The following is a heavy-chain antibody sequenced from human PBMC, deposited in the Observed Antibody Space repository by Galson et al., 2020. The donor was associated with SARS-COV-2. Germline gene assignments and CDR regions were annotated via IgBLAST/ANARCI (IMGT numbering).Heavy chain of an antibody. CDR1: GGSISSGGYY. D-gene: IGHD1-26*01. J-gene: IGHJ4*02. CDR2: IYYSGST. Sequence: SETLSLTCTVSGGSISSGGYYWSWIRQHPGKGLEWIGYIYYSGSTYYNPSLKSRVTISVDTSKNQFSLKLSSVTAADTAVYYCAADCSRPLVGATALWGQGTLVTVPS. CDR3: AADCSRPLVGATAL. V-gene: IGHV4-31*03.